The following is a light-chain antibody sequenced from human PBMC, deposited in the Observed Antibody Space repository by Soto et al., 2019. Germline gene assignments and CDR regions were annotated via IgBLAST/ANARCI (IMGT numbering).Light chain of an antibody. V-gene: IGKV3-20*01. CDR1: QIIYSNY. CDR2: DAA. CDR3: QQYSSSVWT. J-gene: IGKJ1*01. Sequence: EIVLTQSPGTLSLSPGERATLSCRASQIIYSNYLAWYQQKPGQAPRLLIYDAATRAAGIPDRFSGSGSRTDFSLTINRLEPEDFAVYYCQQYSSSVWTFGQGTKVEIK.